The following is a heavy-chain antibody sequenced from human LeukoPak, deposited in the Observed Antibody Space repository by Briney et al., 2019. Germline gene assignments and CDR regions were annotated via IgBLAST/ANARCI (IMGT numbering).Heavy chain of an antibody. Sequence: TGGTLRLSCEASGFTFSSYGMSRVRQAPGKGLDGISGISDSGRSTNYVDSVKGRFTISRDNSKNTLYMQMNSLRADDTAIYYCANQYSKVGSTPDYWGQGTLVTVSS. CDR3: ANQYSKVGSTPDY. CDR2: ISDSGRST. V-gene: IGHV3-23*01. CDR1: GFTFSSYG. D-gene: IGHD1-26*01. J-gene: IGHJ4*02.